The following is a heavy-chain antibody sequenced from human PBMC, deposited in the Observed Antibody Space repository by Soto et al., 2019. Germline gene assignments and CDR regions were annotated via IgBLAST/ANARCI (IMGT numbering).Heavy chain of an antibody. J-gene: IGHJ4*02. CDR2: INPNTGYT. CDR3: VRGRVMITFGVVIVIDY. D-gene: IGHD3-16*02. CDR1: GYTFTSYD. V-gene: IGHV1-8*01. Sequence: QVQLEQSGAAMKKPGASVKVSCKASGYTFTSYDINWVRQATGQGLEWMGWINPNTGYTDYAQKFQGRVTMTGNTSITTAYMELSSLRSEDTAVYYCVRGRVMITFGVVIVIDYWGQGSPVTVSS.